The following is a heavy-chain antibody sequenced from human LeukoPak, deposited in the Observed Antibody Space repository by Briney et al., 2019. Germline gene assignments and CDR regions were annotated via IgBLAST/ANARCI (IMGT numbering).Heavy chain of an antibody. J-gene: IGHJ4*02. V-gene: IGHV3-23*01. Sequence: PGGSLRLSCAASGFTFSSYAMSWVRQAPGKGLEWVSAISGSGGSTYYADSVKGRFTISRDNSKNTLYLQMNSLRAEDTAVYYCARDSGPLYSGSYFDYWGQGTLVTVSS. D-gene: IGHD1-26*01. CDR2: ISGSGGST. CDR1: GFTFSSYA. CDR3: ARDSGPLYSGSYFDY.